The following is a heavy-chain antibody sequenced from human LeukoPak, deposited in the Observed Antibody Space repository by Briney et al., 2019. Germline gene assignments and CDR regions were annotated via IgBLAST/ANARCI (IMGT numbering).Heavy chain of an antibody. D-gene: IGHD3-10*01. CDR1: GGSISSYY. Sequence: PSETLSLTCTVSGGSISSYYWSWIRQPPGKGLEWIGYIYYSGSTNYNPSLKSRVTISVDTSKNQFSLKLSSVTAADTAVYYCARSPNGSGNDYWGQGTLVTVSS. CDR3: ARSPNGSGNDY. V-gene: IGHV4-59*12. CDR2: IYYSGST. J-gene: IGHJ4*02.